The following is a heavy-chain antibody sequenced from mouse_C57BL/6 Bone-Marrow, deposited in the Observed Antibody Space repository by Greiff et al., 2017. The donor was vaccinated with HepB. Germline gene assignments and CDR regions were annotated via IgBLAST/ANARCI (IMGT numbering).Heavy chain of an antibody. CDR3: ASSGLVEGGAMDY. D-gene: IGHD1-3*01. V-gene: IGHV1-19*01. Sequence: EVQLQESGPVLVKPGASVKMSCKASGYTFTDYYMNWVKQSHGKSLEWIGVINPYNGGTSYNQKFKGKATLTVDKSSSTAYMELNSLTSEDSAVYYCASSGLVEGGAMDYWGQGTSVTVSS. CDR2: INPYNGGT. CDR1: GYTFTDYY. J-gene: IGHJ4*01.